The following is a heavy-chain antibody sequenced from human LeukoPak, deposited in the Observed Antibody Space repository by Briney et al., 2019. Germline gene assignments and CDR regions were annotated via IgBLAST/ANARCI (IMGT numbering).Heavy chain of an antibody. D-gene: IGHD6-13*01. CDR2: INWNGGST. CDR1: GFTFDDYG. Sequence: GGSLRLSCAASGFTFDDYGMSWFRQAPGKGLEWVSGINWNGGSTGYADSGKGRFTISRDNAKNSLYLQMNSLRAEDTALYYCARDRVECSSSWSPPYYFDYWGQGTLVTVSS. V-gene: IGHV3-20*04. J-gene: IGHJ4*02. CDR3: ARDRVECSSSWSPPYYFDY.